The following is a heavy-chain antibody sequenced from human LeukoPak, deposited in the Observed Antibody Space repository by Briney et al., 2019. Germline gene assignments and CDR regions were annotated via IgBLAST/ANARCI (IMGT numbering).Heavy chain of an antibody. CDR2: IYPGDADT. J-gene: IGHJ4*02. V-gene: IGHV5-51*01. CDR1: GYSFTSYW. Sequence: KRGASLQISCKGSGYSFTSYWIGWVRQLPGKGLEWMGIIYPGDADTRYSPSFQGQVTISADKSISTAYLQWSSLKASDTAMYYCAIQYYYGSGSLDYWGQGTLVTVSS. CDR3: AIQYYYGSGSLDY. D-gene: IGHD3-10*01.